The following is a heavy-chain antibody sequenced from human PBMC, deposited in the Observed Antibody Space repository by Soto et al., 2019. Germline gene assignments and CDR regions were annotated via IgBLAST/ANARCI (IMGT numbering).Heavy chain of an antibody. CDR1: GGTFSSYT. D-gene: IGHD2-2*01. J-gene: IGHJ6*03. Sequence: GASVKVSCKASGGTFSSYTISCVRQAPGQGLEWMGRIIPILGIANYAQKFQGRVTITADKSTSTAYMELSSLRSEDTAVYYCARGVVEHCSSTSCRFWYYYYYMDVWGKGTTVTVSS. CDR2: IIPILGIA. CDR3: ARGVVEHCSSTSCRFWYYYYYMDV. V-gene: IGHV1-69*02.